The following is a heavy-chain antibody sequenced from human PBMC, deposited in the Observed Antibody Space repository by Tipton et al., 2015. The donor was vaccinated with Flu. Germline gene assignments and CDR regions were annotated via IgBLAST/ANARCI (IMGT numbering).Heavy chain of an antibody. J-gene: IGHJ4*02. CDR3: ARGRGYYYDFDY. V-gene: IGHV4-39*01. CDR2: IYYSGST. D-gene: IGHD3-22*01. Sequence: LRLSCTVSGGSISSSSYYWGWIRQPPGKGLEWIGSIYYSGSTYYNPALKSRVTISVDTSKNQYSLKLSPVNAADTAVYYCARGRGYYYDFDYWGQGTLVTVSS. CDR1: GGSISSSSYY.